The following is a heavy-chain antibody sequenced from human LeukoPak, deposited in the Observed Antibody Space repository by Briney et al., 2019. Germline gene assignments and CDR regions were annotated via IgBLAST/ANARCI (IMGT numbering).Heavy chain of an antibody. CDR3: ARDSSGPAF. V-gene: IGHV3-53*01. J-gene: IGHJ4*02. D-gene: IGHD3-22*01. Sequence: GGSLRLSCAASGFSVSNSYMSWVRQAPGKGLDWVSVIYSGGGTFHSDSVKGRFTVSGDYSKNTLYLQMNNLRADDTAVYYCARDSSGPAFWGQGTLVTVSS. CDR2: IYSGGGT. CDR1: GFSVSNSY.